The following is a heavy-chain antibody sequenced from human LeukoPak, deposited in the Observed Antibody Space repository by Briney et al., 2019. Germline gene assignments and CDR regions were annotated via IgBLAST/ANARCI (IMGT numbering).Heavy chain of an antibody. Sequence: PGGSLRLSCAASGFSVSDNYMNLVRQAPGKGLEWVSVIYDDGTTYYADSVRGRFTISRDNSKNTLYVQMNSLRAEDTAVYYCAKGHYGNTPQWGQGSLVTVSS. J-gene: IGHJ4*02. CDR3: AKGHYGNTPQ. CDR1: GFSVSDNY. CDR2: IYDDGTT. V-gene: IGHV3-66*01. D-gene: IGHD1/OR15-1a*01.